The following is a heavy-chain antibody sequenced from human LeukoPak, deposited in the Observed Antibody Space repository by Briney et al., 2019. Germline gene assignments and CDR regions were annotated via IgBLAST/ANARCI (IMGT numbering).Heavy chain of an antibody. Sequence: GGSLRLSCAASGFTFSRYGMDWVRQAPGKGLEWVAVISYDGSNKYYADSVKGRFTISRDNSKNTLYLQMNSLRAEDTAVYYCARSLWFGELLISWGQGTLVTVSS. D-gene: IGHD3-10*01. J-gene: IGHJ5*02. CDR1: GFTFSRYG. CDR3: ARSLWFGELLIS. CDR2: ISYDGSNK. V-gene: IGHV3-30-3*01.